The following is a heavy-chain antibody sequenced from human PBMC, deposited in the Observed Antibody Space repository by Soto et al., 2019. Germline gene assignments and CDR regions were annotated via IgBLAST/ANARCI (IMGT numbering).Heavy chain of an antibody. CDR3: ASKYCSGGTCYYYGMDV. D-gene: IGHD2-15*01. V-gene: IGHV3-33*01. Sequence: TGGSKRVSSAAGECNFSNYGRHWVRPTTDRGLEWVALIWYDGSTKYSADSEKGRFTISRDNSKNTLYLQMNSLRAEDTAVYYCASKYCSGGTCYYYGMDVWGQGTTVTVSS. CDR1: ECNFSNYG. J-gene: IGHJ6*02. CDR2: IWYDGSTK.